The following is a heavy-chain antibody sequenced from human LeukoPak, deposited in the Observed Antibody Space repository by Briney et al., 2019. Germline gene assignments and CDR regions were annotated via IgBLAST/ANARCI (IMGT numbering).Heavy chain of an antibody. Sequence: PSETLSLTCAVYGGSFSGYYWNWIRQPPGKGLEWIGEINHSGSTNYNPSLKSRVTISVDTSKNQFSLKLSSVTAADTAVYYCARGAVLRFLEWHKNAEYFQHWGQGTLVTVSS. D-gene: IGHD3-3*01. CDR2: INHSGST. CDR3: ARGAVLRFLEWHKNAEYFQH. V-gene: IGHV4-34*01. CDR1: GGSFSGYY. J-gene: IGHJ1*01.